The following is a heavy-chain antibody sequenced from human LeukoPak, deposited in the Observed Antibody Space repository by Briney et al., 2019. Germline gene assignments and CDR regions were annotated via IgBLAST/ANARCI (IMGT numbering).Heavy chain of an antibody. CDR1: GGSISSGSYY. V-gene: IGHV4-61*02. CDR3: ARGRIVGASDAFDI. D-gene: IGHD1-26*01. J-gene: IGHJ3*02. Sequence: PSQTLSLTCTVSGGSISSGSYYWSWIRQPAGKGLEWIRRIYTSGSTNYNPSLKSRVTISVDTSKNQFSLKLSSVTAADTAVYYCARGRIVGASDAFDIWGQGTMVTVSS. CDR2: IYTSGST.